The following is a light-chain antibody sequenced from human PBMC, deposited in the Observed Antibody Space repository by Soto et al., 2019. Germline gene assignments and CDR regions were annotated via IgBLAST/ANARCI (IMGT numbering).Light chain of an antibody. Sequence: AIQMTQSPSSLSASVGDRVTITCRASQGIRNDLGWYQQKPGRPPKLLISAASSLQSGVPSRFSGSGSATDFTLTISSLQPEDFATSYCLQDYDSPRTFGQGTKV. CDR3: LQDYDSPRT. CDR1: QGIRND. J-gene: IGKJ1*01. V-gene: IGKV1-6*01. CDR2: AAS.